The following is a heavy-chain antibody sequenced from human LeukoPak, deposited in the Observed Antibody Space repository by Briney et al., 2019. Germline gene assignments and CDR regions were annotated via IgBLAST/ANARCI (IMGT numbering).Heavy chain of an antibody. CDR1: GFTFSSYS. CDR3: ARGHLESYLDYYYYMDV. V-gene: IGHV3-48*04. CDR2: ISSSSSTI. D-gene: IGHD1-26*01. Sequence: PGGSLRLSCAASGFTFSSYSMNWVRQAPGKGLEWVSYISSSSSTIYYADSVKGRFTTSRDNAKNSLYLQMNSLRAEDTAVYYCARGHLESYLDYYYYMDVWGKGTTVTVSS. J-gene: IGHJ6*03.